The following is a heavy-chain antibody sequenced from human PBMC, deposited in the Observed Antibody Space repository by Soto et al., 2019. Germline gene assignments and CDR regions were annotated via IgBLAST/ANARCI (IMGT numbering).Heavy chain of an antibody. CDR1: GYTFSNFW. CDR2: IYPGDHET. Sequence: GESLKISCQCSGYTFSNFWIGWVRQLPGKGLEWMGIIYPGDHETGYSPSFHGKVTISADKSINTAYLQWNSLEASDTAFYFCARSPRSSPYFDYWGQGALVTVS. D-gene: IGHD6-13*01. CDR3: ARSPRSSPYFDY. J-gene: IGHJ4*02. V-gene: IGHV5-51*01.